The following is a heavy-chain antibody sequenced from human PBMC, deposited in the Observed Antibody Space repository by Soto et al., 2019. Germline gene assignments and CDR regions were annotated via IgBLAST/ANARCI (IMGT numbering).Heavy chain of an antibody. CDR2: ITPFIGTT. CDR1: EGTLKTYA. D-gene: IGHD3-16*01. Sequence: QVQLVQSGTEVKKPASSVKVACKASEGTLKTYAITWVRQAPGHGLEWMGGITPFIGTTTYAQKFQGRLSITTDESTTTAYMELSSLKFDDTAVYYCATERDHSYPYWGQGNLVTVSS. CDR3: ATERDHSYPY. J-gene: IGHJ4*02. V-gene: IGHV1-69*01.